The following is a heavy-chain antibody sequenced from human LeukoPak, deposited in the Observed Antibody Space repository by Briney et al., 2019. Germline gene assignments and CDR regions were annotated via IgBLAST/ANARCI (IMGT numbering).Heavy chain of an antibody. CDR1: GGSFSGYY. J-gene: IGHJ5*02. CDR3: ARQPKGYCSSTSCKGGFDP. CDR2: INHSGST. V-gene: IGHV4-34*01. Sequence: SETLSLTCAVSGGSFSGYYWSWIRQPPGKGLEWIGEINHSGSTNYNPPLKSRVTISVDTSKNQFSLKLSSVTAADTAVYYCARQPKGYCSSTSCKGGFDPWGQGTLVTVSS. D-gene: IGHD2-2*01.